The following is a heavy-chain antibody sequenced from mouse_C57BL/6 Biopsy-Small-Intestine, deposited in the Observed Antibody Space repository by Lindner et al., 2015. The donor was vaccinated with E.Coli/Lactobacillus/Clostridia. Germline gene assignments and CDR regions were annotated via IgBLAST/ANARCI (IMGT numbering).Heavy chain of an antibody. CDR2: INPKSGDT. CDR1: GYTFTGYY. J-gene: IGHJ3*01. CDR3: ARDLQWGSGIGDAFDI. V-gene: IGHV1-84*02. Sequence: SVKVSCKASGYTFTGYYLHWVRQAPGQGLEYMGWINPKSGDTSYARKFQGRVTMTKATSISTAYMELTRLRSDDTAVYYCARDLQWGSGIGDAFDIWGQGTMVTVSS. D-gene: IGHD6-1*01.